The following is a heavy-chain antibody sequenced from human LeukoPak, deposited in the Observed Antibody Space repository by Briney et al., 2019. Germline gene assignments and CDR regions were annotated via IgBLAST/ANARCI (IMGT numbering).Heavy chain of an antibody. CDR3: ARDLHYYVAMDV. CDR1: GFTFSSSG. Sequence: GGSLRLSCAASGFTFSSSGMHWVRQPPGKGLEWVAALSSDGSNIYYADSVKGRFTISRDNSKNTLFLQLHNLRVEDTALYYCARDLHYYVAMDVWGQGTTVTVSS. V-gene: IGHV3-30*03. J-gene: IGHJ6*02. CDR2: LSSDGSNI. D-gene: IGHD3-10*02.